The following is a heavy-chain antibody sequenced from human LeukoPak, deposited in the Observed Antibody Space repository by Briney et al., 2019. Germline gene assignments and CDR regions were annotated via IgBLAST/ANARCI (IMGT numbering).Heavy chain of an antibody. J-gene: IGHJ4*02. D-gene: IGHD1-1*01. CDR2: MNPNNGNT. CDR3: AREWARGWNDRPNDY. CDR1: GYTFTSYD. V-gene: IGHV1-8*01. Sequence: ASVKVSCKASGYTFTSYDINWVRHATGQGLEWMGWMNPNNGNTGYAQKFQGRVTMTRNTSISTAYMELSSLRSEDTAVYYCAREWARGWNDRPNDYWGQGTLVTVSS.